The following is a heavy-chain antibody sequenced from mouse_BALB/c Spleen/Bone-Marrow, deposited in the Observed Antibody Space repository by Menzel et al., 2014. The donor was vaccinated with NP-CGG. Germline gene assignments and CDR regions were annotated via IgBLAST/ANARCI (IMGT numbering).Heavy chain of an antibody. CDR1: GYAFSSYW. CDR3: ARSTSTMDY. D-gene: IGHD1-1*02. CDR2: IYPGDGDT. V-gene: IGHV1-80*01. Sequence: LVESGAELVRPGSSLKISCKASGYAFSSYWMNWVKQGPGQGLEWIGQIYPGDGDTNYNGKFKGKATLAADKSSSTAYMQLSSLTSEDSAVYFCARSTSTMDYWGQGTTLTVSS. J-gene: IGHJ2*01.